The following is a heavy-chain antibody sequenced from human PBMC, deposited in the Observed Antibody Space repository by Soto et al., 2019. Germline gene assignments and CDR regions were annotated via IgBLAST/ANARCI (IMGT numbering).Heavy chain of an antibody. CDR3: AKDLSWGQSDY. V-gene: IGHV3-74*02. Sequence: DVKLVESGGGLVQPGASLRLSCAVSGFTFSSYWMHWFRQDPGMGPVWVATINPDGTTTQYADFVQGRFTVSRSNARTTLFLQMNGLRAEDTALYYCAKDLSWGQSDYWGRGTLVTVSS. CDR1: GFTFSSYW. CDR2: INPDGTTT. J-gene: IGHJ4*02. D-gene: IGHD3-16*01.